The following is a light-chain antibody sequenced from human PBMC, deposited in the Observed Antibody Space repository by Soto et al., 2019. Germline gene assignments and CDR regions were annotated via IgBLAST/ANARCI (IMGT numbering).Light chain of an antibody. CDR2: GAS. CDR3: QQYNNWPQT. Sequence: EIVMTQSPATLSVSPGERATLSCRASQSVSSNLAWYQQKPGQAPRLLIYGASTRATGIPARFSGSGSGTEYTVNTGNLESEDFAVYYCQQYNNWPQTFGQGKKVEIK. CDR1: QSVSSN. V-gene: IGKV3-15*01. J-gene: IGKJ1*01.